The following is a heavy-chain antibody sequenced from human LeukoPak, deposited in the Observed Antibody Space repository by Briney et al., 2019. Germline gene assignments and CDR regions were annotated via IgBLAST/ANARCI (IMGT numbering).Heavy chain of an antibody. CDR3: ARTVSCSSTSCYGWGGLYYYYYYMGV. CDR1: GYTFTSYD. J-gene: IGHJ6*03. D-gene: IGHD2-2*01. V-gene: IGHV1-8*01. CDR2: MNPNSGNT. Sequence: GASVKVSCKASGYTFTSYDINWVRQATGQGLEWMGWMNPNSGNTGYAEKFQGRVTMTRNTSISTAYMELSSLRSEDTAVYYCARTVSCSSTSCYGWGGLYYYYYYMGVWGKGTTVTISS.